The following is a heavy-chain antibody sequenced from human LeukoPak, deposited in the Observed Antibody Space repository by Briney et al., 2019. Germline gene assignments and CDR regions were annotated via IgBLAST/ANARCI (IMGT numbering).Heavy chain of an antibody. J-gene: IGHJ3*02. V-gene: IGHV1-69*13. D-gene: IGHD5-12*01. CDR3: AREGGYSGYDNGDAFDI. CDR2: IIPIFGTA. Sequence: GASVKVSCKASGGTFSSYAISWVRQAPGQGLEWMGGIIPIFGTANYAQKFQGRVTITADESTSTAYMELSSLRSEDTAVYYCAREGGYSGYDNGDAFDIWGQGTMVTVSS. CDR1: GGTFSSYA.